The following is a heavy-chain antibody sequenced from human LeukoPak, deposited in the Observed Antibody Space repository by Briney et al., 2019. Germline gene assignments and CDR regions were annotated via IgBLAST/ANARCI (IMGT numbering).Heavy chain of an antibody. CDR1: GFTFSSYS. CDR2: ISSSSSTI. J-gene: IGHJ3*02. CDR3: ARGPDYYDSSGYYLGDAFDI. Sequence: GGSLRLSCAASGFTFSSYSMNWVRQAPGKGLEWVSYISSSSSTIYYADSVKGRFTISRDNAKNSLYLQMNSLRAEDTAVYYCARGPDYYDSSGYYLGDAFDIWGQGTMATVSS. V-gene: IGHV3-48*01. D-gene: IGHD3-22*01.